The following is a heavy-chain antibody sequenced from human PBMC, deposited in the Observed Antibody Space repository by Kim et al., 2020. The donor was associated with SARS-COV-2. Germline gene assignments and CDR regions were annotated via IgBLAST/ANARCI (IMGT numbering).Heavy chain of an antibody. D-gene: IGHD1-26*01. V-gene: IGHV4-39*01. J-gene: IGHJ5*02. Sequence: YYTPSLKRRGTISVDTSKNQFSLKLSSVTAADTAVYYCARQGVGATEFDPWGQGTLVTVSS. CDR3: ARQGVGATEFDP.